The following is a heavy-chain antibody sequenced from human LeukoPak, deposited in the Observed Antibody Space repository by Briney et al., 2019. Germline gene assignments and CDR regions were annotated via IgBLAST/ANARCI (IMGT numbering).Heavy chain of an antibody. CDR1: GFIFSSYS. Sequence: GGSLRLSCAASGFIFSSYSMNWVRQAPGKGLEWVSSITSSSSYIYYADSVKGRFTISRDNAKNSLYLQMNSLGAEDTAVYYCARAFADGYNSSPFDYWGQGTLVTVSS. D-gene: IGHD5-24*01. CDR2: ITSSSSYI. CDR3: ARAFADGYNSSPFDY. J-gene: IGHJ4*02. V-gene: IGHV3-21*01.